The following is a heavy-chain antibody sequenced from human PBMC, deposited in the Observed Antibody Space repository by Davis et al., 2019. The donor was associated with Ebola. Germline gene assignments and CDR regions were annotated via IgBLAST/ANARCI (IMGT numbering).Heavy chain of an antibody. CDR3: ARQMSARYYFDY. Sequence: KVSCKGSGYNFAHYWIGWVRQMPGKGLEWMGVVYPGDSDTRYSPSFQGQVTLSADKSINTAYLQWNSLKASDTAIYYCARQMSARYYFDYWGQGILVTVSS. D-gene: IGHD3-3*01. CDR2: VYPGDSDT. J-gene: IGHJ4*02. V-gene: IGHV5-51*01. CDR1: GYNFAHYW.